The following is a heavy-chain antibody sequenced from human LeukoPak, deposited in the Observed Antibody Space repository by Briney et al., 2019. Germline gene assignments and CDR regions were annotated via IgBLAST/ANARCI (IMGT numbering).Heavy chain of an antibody. D-gene: IGHD3-9*01. CDR1: GFPFSSYV. CDR3: ARDNDWAFDY. CDR2: INHNGETI. V-gene: IGHV3-48*02. Sequence: GGSLRLSCAASGFPFSSYVMSWVRQAPGKGLEWVSYINHNGETIYYPDFVKGRFTISRDNAKNSLYLQMNSLRDEDTAVYYCARDNDWAFDYWGQGTLVTVSS. J-gene: IGHJ4*02.